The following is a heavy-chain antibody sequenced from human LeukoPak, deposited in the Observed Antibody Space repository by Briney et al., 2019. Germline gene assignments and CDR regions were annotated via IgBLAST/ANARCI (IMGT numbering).Heavy chain of an antibody. D-gene: IGHD6-6*01. CDR3: ARAHISLRVYYFHY. Sequence: GASVKVSCKASGYTLTDYYIHWVRQAPGQGLEWMGWINPNSGGTNYAQKFQGRVTMSRDTSISTAYMELSSLTSGETAVYYCARAHISLRVYYFHYWGQGTLVTVSS. CDR1: GYTLTDYY. CDR2: INPNSGGT. V-gene: IGHV1-2*02. J-gene: IGHJ4*02.